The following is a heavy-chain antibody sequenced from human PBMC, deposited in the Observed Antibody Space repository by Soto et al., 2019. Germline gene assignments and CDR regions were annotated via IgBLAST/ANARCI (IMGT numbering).Heavy chain of an antibody. CDR3: ARSFVVVTDFDY. Sequence: GASWEVSCQGSRYTLANHAVQWVGQAPGQKIEWMGRIHPANRDTKYSQKFQGRVTITRDTSASTAYMELSSLRSEDTAVYYCARSFVVVTDFDYWGQGTLVTVSS. J-gene: IGHJ4*02. V-gene: IGHV1-3*01. CDR2: IHPANRDT. CDR1: RYTLANHA. D-gene: IGHD2-21*02.